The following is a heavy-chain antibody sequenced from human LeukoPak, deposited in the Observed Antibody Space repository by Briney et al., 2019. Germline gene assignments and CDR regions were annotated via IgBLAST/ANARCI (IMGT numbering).Heavy chain of an antibody. CDR2: VYYSGNT. V-gene: IGHV4-59*01. Sequence: SETLSLTCTVSGGSISSYYWSWIRQPPGKGLEWIGYVYYSGNTYYNPSLKSRVTMSVDTSKNQSSLKLSSVTAADTAVYYCASGYNYGRFDYWGQGTLVTVSS. CDR1: GGSISSYY. J-gene: IGHJ4*02. CDR3: ASGYNYGRFDY. D-gene: IGHD5-18*01.